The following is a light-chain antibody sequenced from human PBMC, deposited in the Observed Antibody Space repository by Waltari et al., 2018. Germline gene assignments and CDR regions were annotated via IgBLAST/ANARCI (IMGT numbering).Light chain of an antibody. J-gene: IGLJ2*01. V-gene: IGLV2-14*03. Sequence: HSALTQPASVSGSPGQSITISCTGTSDDIGGYYYVSWYQHHPGKAPKLTIYDVNKRPSGVSNRFSGSKSGNTASLTISGLQAEDEAEYYCTSYASSGTFSLAFGGGTKLTVL. CDR3: TSYASSGTFSLA. CDR1: SDDIGGYYY. CDR2: DVN.